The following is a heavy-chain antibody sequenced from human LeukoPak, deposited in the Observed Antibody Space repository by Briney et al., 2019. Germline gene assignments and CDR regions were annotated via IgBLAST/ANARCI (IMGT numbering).Heavy chain of an antibody. D-gene: IGHD6-13*01. V-gene: IGHV4-39*01. CDR2: VSYSGST. CDR1: GGSISSSSYY. Sequence: SETLSLTCTVSGGSISSSSYYWGWIRQPPGKGLEWVGTVSYSGSTYYNPSLKSRLTMSVDTSKNQFSLKLRSVTAADTAVYYCARRRFGSSWRDYWGQGTLVTVSS. J-gene: IGHJ4*02. CDR3: ARRRFGSSWRDY.